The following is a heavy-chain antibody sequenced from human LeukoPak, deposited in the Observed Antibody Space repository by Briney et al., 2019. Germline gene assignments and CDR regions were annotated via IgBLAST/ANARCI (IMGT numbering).Heavy chain of an antibody. D-gene: IGHD3-22*01. CDR1: GFTFSSYS. CDR2: IKQDGSEK. J-gene: IGHJ4*02. CDR3: ARDQGTPHYYDSSGFDY. Sequence: GGSLRLSCAASGFTFSSYSMNWVRQAPGKGLEWVANIKQDGSEKYYVDSVKGRFTISRDNAKNTLYLQMNSLRAEDKAVYYCARDQGTPHYYDSSGFDYWGQGTLVTVSS. V-gene: IGHV3-7*03.